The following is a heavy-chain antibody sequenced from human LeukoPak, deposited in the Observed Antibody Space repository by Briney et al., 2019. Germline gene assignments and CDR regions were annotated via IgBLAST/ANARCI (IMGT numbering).Heavy chain of an antibody. CDR1: GFTFSSYG. J-gene: IGHJ4*02. CDR3: AKDDAWLQFEN. D-gene: IGHD5-24*01. CDR2: ISPSGSIT. Sequence: PGGSLRLSCAASGFTFSSYGMNWVRQAPGKGLEWVSGISPSGSITYYADSVKGRFTISRDNSKNTVYLQMNSLRADDTAVYYCAKDDAWLQFENWGQGTLVTVSS. V-gene: IGHV3-23*01.